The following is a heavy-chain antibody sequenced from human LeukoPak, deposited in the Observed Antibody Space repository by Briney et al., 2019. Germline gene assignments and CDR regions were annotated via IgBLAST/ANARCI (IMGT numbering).Heavy chain of an antibody. J-gene: IGHJ4*02. Sequence: GASVKVSCKASGYTFTSYGISWVRQAPGQGLEWMGWISAYNGNTNYAQKLQGRVTMTTDTSTSTAYMELRSLRSDDTAVYHCARDLEYYYDSSGYYYPGYWGQGTLVTVSS. V-gene: IGHV1-18*01. CDR1: GYTFTSYG. CDR3: ARDLEYYYDSSGYYYPGY. CDR2: ISAYNGNT. D-gene: IGHD3-22*01.